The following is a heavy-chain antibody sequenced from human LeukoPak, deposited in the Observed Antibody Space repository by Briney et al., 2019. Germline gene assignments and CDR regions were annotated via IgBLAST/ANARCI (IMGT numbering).Heavy chain of an antibody. CDR3: ARITVIRVAAMDV. CDR1: GFTFSSYE. J-gene: IGHJ6*03. D-gene: IGHD3-10*01. CDR2: MKQDGSEK. V-gene: IGHV3-7*01. Sequence: GGSLRLSCAASGFTFSSYEMNWVRQGPGKGLEWVANMKQDGSEKYYVDSVKGRFTISRDNTKNSLFLQMNSLSSEDTAVYYCARITVIRVAAMDVWGKGTTVTISS.